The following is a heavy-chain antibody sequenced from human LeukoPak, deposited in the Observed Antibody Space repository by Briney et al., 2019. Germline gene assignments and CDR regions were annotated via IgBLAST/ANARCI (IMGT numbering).Heavy chain of an antibody. J-gene: IGHJ4*02. V-gene: IGHV3-23*01. CDR3: AKVNNQDSSGYSPKNYFDY. Sequence: PGGPLRLSCAASGFTFSSYAMSWVRQAPGKGLEWVSAISGSGGSTYYADSVKGRFTISRDNSKNTLYLQMNSLRAEGTAVYYCAKVNNQDSSGYSPKNYFDYWGQGTLVTVSS. D-gene: IGHD3-22*01. CDR2: ISGSGGST. CDR1: GFTFSSYA.